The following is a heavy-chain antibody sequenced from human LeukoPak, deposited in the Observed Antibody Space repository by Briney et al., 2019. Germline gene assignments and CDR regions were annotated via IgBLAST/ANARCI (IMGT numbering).Heavy chain of an antibody. CDR2: IYYSGST. CDR3: ARILSVLRYFDWLLGSFDY. J-gene: IGHJ4*02. CDR1: GVSISSGGYY. D-gene: IGHD3-9*01. Sequence: SETLSLTCTVSGVSISSGGYYWSWICQHPGKGLEWIGYIYYSGSTYYNPSLKSRVTISVDTSKNQFSLKLSSVTAADTAVYYCARILSVLRYFDWLLGSFDYWGQGTLVTVSS. V-gene: IGHV4-31*03.